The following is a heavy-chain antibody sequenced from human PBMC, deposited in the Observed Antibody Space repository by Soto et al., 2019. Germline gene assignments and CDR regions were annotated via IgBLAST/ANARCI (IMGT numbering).Heavy chain of an antibody. D-gene: IGHD6-19*01. V-gene: IGHV4-34*01. J-gene: IGHJ6*02. CDR2: INHSGST. CDR3: AREDSSGWSGESMDV. Sequence: SETLSLTCAVYGESLRSHSWNWIRQPPGKGLEWVGEINHSGSTNYNPSLKSRATISVDTSKNQFSLKLTSVIAADTGVYYCAREDSSGWSGESMDVWRQGTTVTVSS. CDR1: GESLRSHS.